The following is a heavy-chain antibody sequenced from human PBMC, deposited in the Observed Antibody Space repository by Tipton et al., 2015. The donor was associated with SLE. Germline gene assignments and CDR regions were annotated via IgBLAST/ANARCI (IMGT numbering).Heavy chain of an antibody. V-gene: IGHV3-43*01. J-gene: IGHJ6*02. CDR1: GFNFDAYT. CDR3: AKDAEVIIAAPMHHTMDV. D-gene: IGHD3-10*01. Sequence: SLRLSCAASGFNFDAYTMHWVRQTPGKGLEWVSLIIWDGTDTNYADSVKGRFTISRDNSKNSLYLQMNSLRTEDTALYYCAKDAEVIIAAPMHHTMDVWGQGTTVTVSS. CDR2: IIWDGTDT.